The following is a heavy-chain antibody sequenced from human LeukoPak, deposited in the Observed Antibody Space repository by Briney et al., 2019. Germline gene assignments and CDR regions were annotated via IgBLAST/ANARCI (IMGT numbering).Heavy chain of an antibody. CDR1: GFTVSSNY. Sequence: GGSLRLSCAASGFTVSSNYMSWVRQAPGKGLEWVSVICSGGSTYYADSVKGRFTISRDNSKNTLYLQMNSLRAEDTAVYYCASIKVAVAGSGAWGQGTLVTVSS. D-gene: IGHD6-19*01. CDR2: ICSGGST. V-gene: IGHV3-53*01. J-gene: IGHJ4*02. CDR3: ASIKVAVAGSGA.